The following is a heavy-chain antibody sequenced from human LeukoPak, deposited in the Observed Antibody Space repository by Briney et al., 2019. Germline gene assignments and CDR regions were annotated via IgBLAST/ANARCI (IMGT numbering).Heavy chain of an antibody. V-gene: IGHV4-30-4*01. Sequence: PSETLSLTCTVSGGSISSGDYYWSWIRLPPGKGLEWIGYIYYSGSTYYNASLKSRVTISVDTSKNQFSLKLSSVTAADTAVYYCARVTDTVPRFDYWGQGTLVTVSS. CDR1: GGSISSGDYY. CDR2: IYYSGST. J-gene: IGHJ4*02. CDR3: ARVTDTVPRFDY. D-gene: IGHD4-17*01.